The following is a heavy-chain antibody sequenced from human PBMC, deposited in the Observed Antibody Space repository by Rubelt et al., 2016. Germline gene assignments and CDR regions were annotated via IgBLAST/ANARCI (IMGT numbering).Heavy chain of an antibody. J-gene: IGHJ4*02. D-gene: IGHD3-10*01. CDR1: GYSINNGYY. Sequence: QVQLQESGPGLVKPSETLSLTCTVSGYSINNGYYWGWIRQPPGKGLEWIASFFHDGRTKDNPSLKSRVTKSKNGSKIQFSLNLSSVTAADTAVYYCARPTGASSASGSFLVWGQGTLVTVSS. CDR2: FFHDGRT. CDR3: ARPTGASSASGSFLV. V-gene: IGHV4-38-2*02.